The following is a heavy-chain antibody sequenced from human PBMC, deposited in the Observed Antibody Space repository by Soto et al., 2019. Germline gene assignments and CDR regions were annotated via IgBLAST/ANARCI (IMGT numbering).Heavy chain of an antibody. D-gene: IGHD5-12*01. CDR2: IIPMYGTT. Sequence: GASVKVSCKSSGGSFSSSGITGGRQVPGEGLEWMGRIIPMYGTTFYAQTFQGRGTITADESTSTVYMHLSSLKSEDTASYFCATSVGAIGYRFFNMDVWGQGTTVTVSS. CDR1: GGSFSSSG. J-gene: IGHJ6*02. V-gene: IGHV1-69*13. CDR3: ATSVGAIGYRFFNMDV.